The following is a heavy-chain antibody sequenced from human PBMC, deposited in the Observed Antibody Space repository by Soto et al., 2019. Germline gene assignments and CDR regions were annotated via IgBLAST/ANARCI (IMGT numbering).Heavy chain of an antibody. CDR1: GFTFTSSA. V-gene: IGHV1-58*02. CDR2: IVVGSGNT. Sequence: SVKVSCKASGFTFTSSAMQWVRQARGQRLEWIGWIVVGSGNTNYAQKFQERVTITRDMSTSAAYMELSSLRSEDTAVYYCAAASPAVAGTGNYYYYYMDVWGKGTTVTVSS. J-gene: IGHJ6*03. CDR3: AAASPAVAGTGNYYYYYMDV. D-gene: IGHD6-19*01.